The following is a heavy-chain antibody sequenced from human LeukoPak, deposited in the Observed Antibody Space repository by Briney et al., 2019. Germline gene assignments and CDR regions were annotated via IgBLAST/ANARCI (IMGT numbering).Heavy chain of an antibody. Sequence: SETLSLTCTVSGGSISSYYWSWIRQPPGKGLEWIGYIYYSGSTNYNPSLKSRVTISVDTSKNQFSLKLSSVTAADTAVYYCAAAATTYYDFWSGYGMDVWGQGTTVTVSS. CDR1: GGSISSYY. CDR2: IYYSGST. V-gene: IGHV4-59*01. J-gene: IGHJ6*02. D-gene: IGHD3-3*01. CDR3: AAAATTYYDFWSGYGMDV.